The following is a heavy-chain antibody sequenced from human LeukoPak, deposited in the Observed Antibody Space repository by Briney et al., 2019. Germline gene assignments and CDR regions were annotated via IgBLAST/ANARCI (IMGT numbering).Heavy chain of an antibody. CDR1: GGSISSGDYY. V-gene: IGHV4-30-4*08. CDR3: ARDYGNGPHYFDY. CDR2: IYYSGST. D-gene: IGHD4-11*01. Sequence: SSETLSLTCTVSGGSISSGDYYWSWIRQPPGKGLEWIGYIYYSGSTYYNPSLKSRVTISVDTSKNQFSLKLSSVTAADTAVYYCARDYGNGPHYFDYWGQGTLVTVSS. J-gene: IGHJ4*02.